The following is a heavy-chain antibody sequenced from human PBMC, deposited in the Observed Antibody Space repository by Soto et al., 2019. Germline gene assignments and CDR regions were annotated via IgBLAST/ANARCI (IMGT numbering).Heavy chain of an antibody. V-gene: IGHV4-59*01. CDR3: ARGMTTPFNYYYGMDV. Sequence: ASETLSLTCTVSGGSISSYYWSWIRQPPGKGLEWIGYIYYSGSTNYNPSLKSRVTISVDTSKSQFSLKLSSVTAADTAVYYCARGMTTPFNYYYGMDVWGQGTTVTVSS. CDR2: IYYSGST. J-gene: IGHJ6*02. CDR1: GGSISSYY. D-gene: IGHD4-17*01.